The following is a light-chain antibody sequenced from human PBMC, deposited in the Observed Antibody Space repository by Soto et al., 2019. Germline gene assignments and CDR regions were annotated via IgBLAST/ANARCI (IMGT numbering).Light chain of an antibody. CDR3: QQLNSYPRT. CDR1: QGISSY. Sequence: IQLTQSPSSLSASVGDRVTITCRASQGISSYLAWYQQKPAKAPKLLIYAASTLQSGVPSRFSGSGSGTDFTHAISSLQPEDFATYYCQQLNSYPRTFGPGTKVDIK. V-gene: IGKV1-9*01. J-gene: IGKJ3*01. CDR2: AAS.